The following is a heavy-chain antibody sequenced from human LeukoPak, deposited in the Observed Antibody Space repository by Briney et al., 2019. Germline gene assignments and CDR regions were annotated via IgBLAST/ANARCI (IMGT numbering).Heavy chain of an antibody. CDR1: GFTFSSYG. V-gene: IGHV3-23*01. CDR2: ITSSGDNT. Sequence: GGSLRLSCAASGFTFSSYGMHWVRQAPGKGLEWVSGITSSGDNTYYADSVKGRFTISRDNSRNTLFLRMNSLRVEDTAVYYCAKSQSGYSSRASDYWGQGTLVTVSS. D-gene: IGHD6-13*01. CDR3: AKSQSGYSSRASDY. J-gene: IGHJ4*02.